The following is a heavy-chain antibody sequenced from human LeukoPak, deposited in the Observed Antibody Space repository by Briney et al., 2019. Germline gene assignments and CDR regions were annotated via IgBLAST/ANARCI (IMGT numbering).Heavy chain of an antibody. V-gene: IGHV4-30-2*01. J-gene: IGHJ5*02. CDR2: IYHSGST. CDR3: ARHSPGQTVDP. CDR1: GGSISSGGYS. Sequence: SETLSLTCAVSGGSISSGGYSWSWIRQPPGKGLEWIGYIYHSGSTYYNPSLKSRVTISVDRSKNQFSLKLTSVTAADTAVYYCARHSPGQTVDPWGQGTLVTVSS.